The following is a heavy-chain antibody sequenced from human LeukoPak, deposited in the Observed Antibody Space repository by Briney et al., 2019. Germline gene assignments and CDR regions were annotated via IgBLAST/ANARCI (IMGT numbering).Heavy chain of an antibody. CDR1: GYTFTSYD. V-gene: IGHV1-8*01. J-gene: IGHJ4*02. CDR2: MNPNSGNT. CDR3: ARGRRSSGWYIAY. Sequence: ASVKVSFKASGYTFTSYDINWVRQATAQGLEWMGWMNPNSGNTGYAQKFQGRVTMTRTTSISNVYLELRSLSYAATAVYSCARGRRSSGWYIAYWGQGTLVTVSS. D-gene: IGHD6-19*01.